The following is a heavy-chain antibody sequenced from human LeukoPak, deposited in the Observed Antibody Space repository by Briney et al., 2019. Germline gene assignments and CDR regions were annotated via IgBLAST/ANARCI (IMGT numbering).Heavy chain of an antibody. Sequence: GGSLRLSCAASGFTFSSYGMSWVRQAPGKGLEWVSAISGSGGSTYYADSVKGRFTISRDNSKNTLYLQMNSLRAEDTAVYYCAKRGSGSYLIDYWGQGTLVTVSS. D-gene: IGHD1-26*01. CDR1: GFTFSSYG. V-gene: IGHV3-23*01. J-gene: IGHJ4*02. CDR2: ISGSGGST. CDR3: AKRGSGSYLIDY.